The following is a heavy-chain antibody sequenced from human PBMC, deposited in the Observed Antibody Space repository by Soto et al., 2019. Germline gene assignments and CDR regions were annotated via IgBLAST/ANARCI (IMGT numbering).Heavy chain of an antibody. CDR3: ASHHYDFWSGYDFPLGY. CDR1: GGSFSGYY. J-gene: IGHJ4*02. D-gene: IGHD3-3*01. Sequence: ETLSLTCAVYGGSFSGYYWSWIRQPPGKGLEWIGEINHSGSTNYNPSLKSRVTISVDASKNQFSLKLSSVTAADTAVYYCASHHYDFWSGYDFPLGYWGQGTLVTVSS. V-gene: IGHV4-34*01. CDR2: INHSGST.